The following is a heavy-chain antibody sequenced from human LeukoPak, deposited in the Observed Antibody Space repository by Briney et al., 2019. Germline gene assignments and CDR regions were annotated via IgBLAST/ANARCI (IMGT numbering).Heavy chain of an antibody. Sequence: GGSLRLSCAASAFTFSNYWMSWVRQAPGKGLESVANIKEDGSEINYVDSVRGRFTISRDNAKNSLYLQMNSLRVDDTAVYYCARDRGYSTFDYWGQGTLVTVSS. J-gene: IGHJ4*02. D-gene: IGHD4-23*01. CDR1: AFTFSNYW. CDR3: ARDRGYSTFDY. V-gene: IGHV3-7*01. CDR2: IKEDGSEI.